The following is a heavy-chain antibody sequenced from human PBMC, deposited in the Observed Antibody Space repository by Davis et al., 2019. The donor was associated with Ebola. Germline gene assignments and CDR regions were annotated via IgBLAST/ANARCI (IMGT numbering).Heavy chain of an antibody. CDR2: VYYSGYT. CDR1: GDSITTSSYY. J-gene: IGHJ4*02. CDR3: ARDVTVTGYFDY. D-gene: IGHD4-17*01. Sequence: SETLSLTCTLSGDSITTSSYYWAWIRQPPGKGLEWIGSVYYSGYTYFNPSLKSRLIISVDTSNNQFSLKLTSVTAADTGVYYCARDVTVTGYFDYWGQGSLVTVSS. V-gene: IGHV4-39*02.